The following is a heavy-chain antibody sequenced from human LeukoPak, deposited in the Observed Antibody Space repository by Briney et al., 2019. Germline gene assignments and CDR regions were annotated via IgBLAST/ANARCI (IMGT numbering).Heavy chain of an antibody. D-gene: IGHD3-10*01. CDR3: ARAEGSGSYSPYFDY. CDR2: IWYDGSNK. J-gene: IGHJ4*02. V-gene: IGHV3-33*01. Sequence: IWYDGSNKYYADSVKGRFTISRDNSKNTLYLQMNSLRAEDTAVYYCARAEGSGSYSPYFDYWGQGTLVTVSP.